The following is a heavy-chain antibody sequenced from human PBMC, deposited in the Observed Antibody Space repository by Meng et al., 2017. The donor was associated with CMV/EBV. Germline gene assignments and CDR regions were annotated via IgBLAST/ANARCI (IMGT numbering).Heavy chain of an antibody. CDR1: GGSISSISYS. Sequence: GSLRLSCTVSGGSISSISYSWGWIRQPPGKGLEWIGSIYYSGSTYYNPSLKSRVTISVDTSKNQFSLKLSSVTAADTAVYYCARAVSALGYCSSTSCYPPPNSNWFDPWGQGTLVTVSS. V-gene: IGHV4-39*07. J-gene: IGHJ5*02. D-gene: IGHD2-2*01. CDR2: IYYSGST. CDR3: ARAVSALGYCSSTSCYPPPNSNWFDP.